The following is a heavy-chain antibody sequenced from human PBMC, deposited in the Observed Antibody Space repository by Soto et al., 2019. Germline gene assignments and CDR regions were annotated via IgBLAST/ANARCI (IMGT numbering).Heavy chain of an antibody. CDR3: ARGGGVGVAGSAAFEM. CDR1: GYPVTAYY. CDR2: IDPATGAA. Sequence: QLHLVQSGAVVKKPGASVTVSCSASGYPVTAYYMHWVRQAPGRGPEWMGGIDPATGAAKYTQTFQGRASSTGDMSMSTGFLEPSGPTSLDMAQFYCARGGGVGVAGSAAFEMWGQGTLVTVYS. V-gene: IGHV1-2*01. J-gene: IGHJ3*02. D-gene: IGHD3-3*01.